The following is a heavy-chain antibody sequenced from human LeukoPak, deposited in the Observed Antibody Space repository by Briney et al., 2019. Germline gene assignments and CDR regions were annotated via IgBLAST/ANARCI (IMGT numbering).Heavy chain of an antibody. V-gene: IGHV3-7*03. CDR1: GFTFTTYW. Sequence: AGGSLRLSCAASGFTFTTYWMSWVRQAPGKGVEWVANIKQDGTEKYYVDSVKGRFTISRDNAKNSLYLQMNSLRAEDTAVYYCARAAGGYYDSSGYYYSAPYYFDYWGQGTLVTVSS. CDR2: IKQDGTEK. CDR3: ARAAGGYYDSSGYYYSAPYYFDY. J-gene: IGHJ4*02. D-gene: IGHD3-22*01.